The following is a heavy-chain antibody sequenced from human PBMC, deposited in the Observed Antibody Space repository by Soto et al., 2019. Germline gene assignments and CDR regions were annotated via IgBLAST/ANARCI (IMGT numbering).Heavy chain of an antibody. CDR2: ISAYNGKT. Sequence: QVQLVQSGAEVKKPGASVKVSCKTSGYPCTSYGINWVRQAPGQGPEWMGWISAYNGKTSYTQKFQGRVTMTTDTSTSTAYMELRSLRSDDTAVYYCARDRLIAVTGLLHYWGQGTLVTVSS. D-gene: IGHD6-19*01. CDR1: GYPCTSYG. V-gene: IGHV1-18*01. J-gene: IGHJ4*02. CDR3: ARDRLIAVTGLLHY.